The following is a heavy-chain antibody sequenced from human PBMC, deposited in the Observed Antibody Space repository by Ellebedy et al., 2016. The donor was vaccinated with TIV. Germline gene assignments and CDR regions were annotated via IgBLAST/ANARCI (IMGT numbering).Heavy chain of an antibody. D-gene: IGHD3-22*01. CDR3: AKVGRRYYESSGDP. V-gene: IGHV3-23*01. J-gene: IGHJ5*02. Sequence: PGGSLRLSCAASGFTFSNYVMSWVRQAPGKGLEWVSTISAGGGATYYADSVKGRFNISKDNSENTLYLHMNSLRAEDTAVYYCAKVGRRYYESSGDPWGQGSLVTVSS. CDR1: GFTFSNYV. CDR2: ISAGGGAT.